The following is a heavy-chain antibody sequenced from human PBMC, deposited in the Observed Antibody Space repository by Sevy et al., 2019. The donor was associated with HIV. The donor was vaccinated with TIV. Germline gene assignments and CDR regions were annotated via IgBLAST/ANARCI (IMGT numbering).Heavy chain of an antibody. J-gene: IGHJ4*02. Sequence: GGSLRLSCPASGFTFSNYWMTWVRQAPGKGLEWVASIKHDGSEKYYMDSMKGRFTISRDNAKNSLDLQMNSLRAEDTAIYYCARRIVGGTRYFDYWGQGTLVTVSS. CDR2: IKHDGSEK. V-gene: IGHV3-7*03. CDR1: GFTFSNYW. CDR3: ARRIVGGTRYFDY. D-gene: IGHD1-26*01.